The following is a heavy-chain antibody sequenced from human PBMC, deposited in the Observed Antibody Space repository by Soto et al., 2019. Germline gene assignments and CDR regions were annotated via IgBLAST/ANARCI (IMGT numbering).Heavy chain of an antibody. CDR3: ASPGTGYPRVDP. J-gene: IGHJ5*02. D-gene: IGHD3-9*01. V-gene: IGHV3-48*02. Sequence: PGGSLRLSCAASGFTFSSYSMNWVRQAPGRGREGVSYISSSSSAIYYPDSLQRRFTLPRDTDKNSLSLPMNSLRDEDTAVYYCASPGTGYPRVDPWGQGALVTVSS. CDR2: ISSSSSAI. CDR1: GFTFSSYS.